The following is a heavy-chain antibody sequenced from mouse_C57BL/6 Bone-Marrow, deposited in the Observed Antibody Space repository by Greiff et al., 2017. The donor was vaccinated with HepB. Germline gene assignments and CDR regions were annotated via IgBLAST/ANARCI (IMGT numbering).Heavy chain of an antibody. CDR3: SIYVSSYWGDY. V-gene: IGHV14-3*01. J-gene: IGHJ2*01. CDR2: IDPANGNT. Sequence: DVQLVESVAELVRPGASVKLSCTASGFNIKNTYMHWVKQRPEQGLEWIGRIDPANGNTNYTPKFQGKATITADTSSTTAYLQLSRLTSYDAAIYYYSIYVSSYWGDYGGQGTALTVSS. CDR1: GFNIKNTY. D-gene: IGHD1-1*01.